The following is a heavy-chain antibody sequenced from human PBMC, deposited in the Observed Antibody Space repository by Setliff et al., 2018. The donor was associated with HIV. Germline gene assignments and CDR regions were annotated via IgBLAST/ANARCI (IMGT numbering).Heavy chain of an antibody. CDR1: GGSFSGHY. J-gene: IGHJ4*02. D-gene: IGHD7-27*01. CDR3: SRWATLGVSDF. V-gene: IGHV4-34*09. Sequence: PSETLSLTCAVYGGSFSGHYWSWIRQPPGKGPEWIGEINHSGSTYYTPSLKNRVTISLDASKNQFSLTLTSVTAADTAVYYCSRWATLGVSDFWGQGTPVTVSS. CDR2: INHSGST.